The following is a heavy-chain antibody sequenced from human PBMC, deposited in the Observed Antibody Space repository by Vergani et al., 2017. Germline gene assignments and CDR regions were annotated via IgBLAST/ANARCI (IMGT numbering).Heavy chain of an antibody. J-gene: IGHJ4*02. CDR3: YTDYHDY. V-gene: IGHV3-15*01. Sequence: EVQVVESGGGLIKPGGSLRLSCVVSGITFKIVWINWVRQAPGKGLEWIGRIRSKNDGGTADYAAPLKGRFTISRDDSKDSAFLLVNNLKTEDTAVYFCYTDYHDYWGQGTLVTVSS. CDR2: IRSKNDGGTA. D-gene: IGHD2-2*02. CDR1: GITFKIVW.